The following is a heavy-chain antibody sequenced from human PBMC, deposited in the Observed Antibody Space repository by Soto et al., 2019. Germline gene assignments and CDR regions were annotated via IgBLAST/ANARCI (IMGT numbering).Heavy chain of an antibody. J-gene: IGHJ4*02. Sequence: GXSLKVSCKASGGTFSSYAISWVRQAPGQGLEWMGGIIPIFGTANYAQKFQGRVTITADESTSTAYMELSSLRSEDTAVYYCASPHDYGDYGAWGYWGQGTLVTASS. CDR3: ASPHDYGDYGAWGY. CDR1: GGTFSSYA. V-gene: IGHV1-69*13. D-gene: IGHD4-17*01. CDR2: IIPIFGTA.